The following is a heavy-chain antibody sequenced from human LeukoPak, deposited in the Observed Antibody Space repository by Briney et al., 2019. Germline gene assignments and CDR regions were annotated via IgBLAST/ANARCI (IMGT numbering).Heavy chain of an antibody. V-gene: IGHV3-7*01. CDR1: GFTFSSYW. CDR2: IKQDGSEK. J-gene: IGHJ4*02. CDR3: ARDSKKQWLVSGYYFDY. D-gene: IGHD6-19*01. Sequence: AGGSLRLSCAASGFTFSSYWMSWVRQAPGKGLEWVANIKQDGSEKHYVDSVKGRFTISRDNAKNSLYLQMNSLRAEDTAVYYCARDSKKQWLVSGYYFDYWGQGTLVTVSS.